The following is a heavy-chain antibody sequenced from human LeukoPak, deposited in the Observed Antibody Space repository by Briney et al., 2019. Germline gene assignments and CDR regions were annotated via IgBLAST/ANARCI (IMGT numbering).Heavy chain of an antibody. CDR3: AKGRYYYDSSGYFFFDY. CDR2: ISYDGSNK. CDR1: GFTFSSYA. Sequence: GGSLRLSCAASGFTFSSYAMHWVRQAPGKGLEWVAVISYDGSNKYYADSVKGRFTISRDNSKNTLYLQMNSLRAEDTAVYYCAKGRYYYDSSGYFFFDYWGQGTLVTVSS. J-gene: IGHJ4*02. V-gene: IGHV3-30-3*01. D-gene: IGHD3-22*01.